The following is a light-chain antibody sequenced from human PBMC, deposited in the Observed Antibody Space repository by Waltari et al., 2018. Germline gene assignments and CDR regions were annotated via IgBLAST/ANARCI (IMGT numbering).Light chain of an antibody. V-gene: IGLV2-14*01. CDR2: DVT. CDR1: TNNF. Sequence: QSALTQPASVSGSPGQSTPTTCTGTTNNFVSWYQLHPGNPPRLIISDVTYRPSGVPSRFSGSKSGDTASLTISGVQAEDEAHYYCSSFTSLRSVIFGGGTTLTVL. CDR3: SSFTSLRSVI. J-gene: IGLJ2*01.